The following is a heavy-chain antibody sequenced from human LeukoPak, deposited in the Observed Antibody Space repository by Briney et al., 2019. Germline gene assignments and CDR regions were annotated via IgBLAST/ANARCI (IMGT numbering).Heavy chain of an antibody. CDR3: ARSGQDIVVVPRDAFDI. J-gene: IGHJ3*02. CDR2: INPSGGST. Sequence: ASVKVSCKASGYSLTSYYMHWVRQAPGQGLEWMGIINPSGGSTSYAQKFQGRVTMTRDTSTSTVYMELSSLRSEDTAVYYCARSGQDIVVVPRDAFDIWGQGTMVTVSS. V-gene: IGHV1-46*01. CDR1: GYSLTSYY. D-gene: IGHD2-2*01.